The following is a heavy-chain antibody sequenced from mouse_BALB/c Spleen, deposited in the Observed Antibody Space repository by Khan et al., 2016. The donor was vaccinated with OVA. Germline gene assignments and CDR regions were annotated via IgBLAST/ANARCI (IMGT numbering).Heavy chain of an antibody. CDR3: ARKNYYGYAGDY. J-gene: IGHJ4*01. Sequence: VQLKESGPGLVKPSQSLSLTCTVTGYSITSNYAWNWIRQFPGNKLEWMGYISYSGSTSYNPSLKSRISITRDTSKNQFVLQLNSVTTEDTATYDCARKNYYGYAGDYWGQGTSVTVSS. CDR2: ISYSGST. V-gene: IGHV3-2*02. D-gene: IGHD1-1*01. CDR1: GYSITSNYA.